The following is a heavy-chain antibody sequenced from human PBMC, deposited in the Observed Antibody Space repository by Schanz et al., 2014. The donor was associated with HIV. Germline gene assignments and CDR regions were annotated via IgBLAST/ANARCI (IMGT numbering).Heavy chain of an antibody. CDR3: ARDGYFDSSGYSAFDI. D-gene: IGHD3-22*01. CDR2: INPNTGGA. CDR1: GYTFTNYF. V-gene: IGHV1-2*02. Sequence: QVQLVQSGAEVKKPGASVKVSCKASGYTFTNYFIHWVRQVPGQGLEWMGWINPNTGGANYAQMFQGRVTLTRDTSIRTVYLELTRLKSDDTAVYYCARDGYFDSSGYSAFDIWGQGAMVTVSS. J-gene: IGHJ3*02.